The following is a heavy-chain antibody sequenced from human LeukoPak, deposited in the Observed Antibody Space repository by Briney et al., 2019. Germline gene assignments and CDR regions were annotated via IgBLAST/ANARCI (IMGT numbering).Heavy chain of an antibody. Sequence: SETLSLTCTVSGGSISSSSYYWGWIRQPPGKGLEWIGSIYYSGSTYYNPSLKSRVTISVDTSKNQFSLKLSSVTAADTAVYYCARHAPYYYDSSGYYFDYWGQGTLVTVSP. CDR1: GGSISSSSYY. D-gene: IGHD3-22*01. J-gene: IGHJ4*02. CDR2: IYYSGST. CDR3: ARHAPYYYDSSGYYFDY. V-gene: IGHV4-39*01.